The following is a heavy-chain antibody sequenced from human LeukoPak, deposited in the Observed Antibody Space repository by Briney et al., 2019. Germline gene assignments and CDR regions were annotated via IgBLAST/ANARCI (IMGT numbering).Heavy chain of an antibody. CDR3: ARGQQLGAYGMDV. V-gene: IGHV3-74*01. D-gene: IGHD6-13*01. J-gene: IGHJ6*02. Sequence: PGGSLRLSCAASGFTFSSYWMHWVRQAPGKGLVWVSRINSDGSSTSYADSVKGRFTISRDNAKNTPYLQMNSLRAEDTAVYYCARGQQLGAYGMDVWGQGTTVTVSS. CDR1: GFTFSSYW. CDR2: INSDGSST.